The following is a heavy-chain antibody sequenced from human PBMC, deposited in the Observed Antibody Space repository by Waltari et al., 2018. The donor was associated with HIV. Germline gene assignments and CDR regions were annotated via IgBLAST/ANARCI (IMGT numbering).Heavy chain of an antibody. CDR2: ISPNSGGT. Sequence: QVQLVQSGAEVKKPGASVKVSCKVYGSTLTGHQMHWARQAPRQGLEWMGRISPNSGGTNYAQKCQGRVTMTRDTSISTAYMELSRLRSDDTAVYYCARGPYHYDSSDLGRGALDIWGQGTMVTVSS. V-gene: IGHV1-2*06. CDR3: ARGPYHYDSSDLGRGALDI. CDR1: GSTLTGHQ. D-gene: IGHD3-22*01. J-gene: IGHJ3*02.